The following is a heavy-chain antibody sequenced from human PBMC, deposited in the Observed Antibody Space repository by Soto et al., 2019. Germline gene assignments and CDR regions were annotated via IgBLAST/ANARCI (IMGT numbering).Heavy chain of an antibody. D-gene: IGHD6-19*01. V-gene: IGHV1-8*01. CDR3: ARDYSSGYGMDV. CDR1: GYAFTSYD. Sequence: ASVKVSCKASGYAFTSYDINWVRQATGQGLEWMGWMNPNSGNTDYAQKFQGRVTMTRNTSISTAYMELSSLRSEDTAVYYCARDYSSGYGMDVWGQGTTVTVSS. J-gene: IGHJ6*02. CDR2: MNPNSGNT.